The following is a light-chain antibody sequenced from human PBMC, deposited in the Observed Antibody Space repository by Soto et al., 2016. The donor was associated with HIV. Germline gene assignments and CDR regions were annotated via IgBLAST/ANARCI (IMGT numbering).Light chain of an antibody. J-gene: IGKJ2*01. V-gene: IGKV1-NL1*01. CDR2: AAS. Sequence: DIQMTQSPSSLSASVGDRVTITCRASQGISNSLAWYQQKPGKAPKLLLYAASRLESGVPSRFSGSGSGTDYTLIISSLQPKDFATYYCQHYYNTPRTFGQGTKLEIK. CDR3: QHYYNTPRT. CDR1: QGISNS.